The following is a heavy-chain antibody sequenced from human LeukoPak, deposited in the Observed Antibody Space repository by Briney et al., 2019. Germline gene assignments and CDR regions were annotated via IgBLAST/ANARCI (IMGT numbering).Heavy chain of an antibody. Sequence: GGSLRLSCAASGFTFSSYSMSWVRQAPGKGLEWVSSISSSGSYIYYADSVKGRFTISRDNAKNSLYLQMNSLRAEDTAVYYCARESPETYYYDSSGYNSGGFDYWGQGTLVTVSS. V-gene: IGHV3-21*01. J-gene: IGHJ4*02. D-gene: IGHD3-22*01. CDR2: ISSSGSYI. CDR3: ARESPETYYYDSSGYNSGGFDY. CDR1: GFTFSSYS.